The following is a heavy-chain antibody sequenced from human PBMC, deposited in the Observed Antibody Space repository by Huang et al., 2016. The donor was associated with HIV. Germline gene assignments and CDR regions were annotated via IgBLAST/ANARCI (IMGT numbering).Heavy chain of an antibody. CDR1: GGSFTNYY. J-gene: IGHJ2*01. CDR2: INNGGRT. Sequence: QQQLQQWGAGLLKPSETLSLTCAVYGGSFTNYYWGWIRQPPGKGMEWIGEINNGGRTQYSPALKSRGTISLDTSKNHVALKLTSVSAADTAVYYCVRGPRYVSADWYARLRNYWFFDLWGRGSLVSVSS. D-gene: IGHD3-9*01. V-gene: IGHV4-34*01. CDR3: VRGPRYVSADWYARLRNYWFFDL.